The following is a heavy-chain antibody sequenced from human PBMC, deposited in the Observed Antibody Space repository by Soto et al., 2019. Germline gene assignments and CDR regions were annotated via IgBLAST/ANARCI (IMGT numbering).Heavy chain of an antibody. D-gene: IGHD1-26*01. CDR3: AREYGAENGSAFDI. J-gene: IGHJ3*02. CDR1: GYTLTSYA. CDR2: INAGNGNT. V-gene: IGHV1-3*01. Sequence: ASVKVSCKASGYTLTSYAMHWVRQAPGQRLEWMGWINAGNGNTKYSQKFQGRVTITRDTSASTAYMELGSLRSEDTAVYYCAREYGAENGSAFDIWGQGTMVTVSS.